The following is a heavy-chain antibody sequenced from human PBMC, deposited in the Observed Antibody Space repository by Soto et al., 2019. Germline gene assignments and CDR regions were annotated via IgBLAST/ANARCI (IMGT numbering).Heavy chain of an antibody. Sequence: GGSLRLSCAASGFTFSSYGMHWVRQAPGKGLEWVAVIWYDGSNKYYADSVKGRFTISRDNSKNTLYLQMNSLRAEDTAVYYCARDFGYYDYVWGSYRAVPEQTYYFDYWGQGTLVTVSS. CDR1: GFTFSSYG. CDR2: IWYDGSNK. J-gene: IGHJ4*02. V-gene: IGHV3-33*01. D-gene: IGHD3-16*02. CDR3: ARDFGYYDYVWGSYRAVPEQTYYFDY.